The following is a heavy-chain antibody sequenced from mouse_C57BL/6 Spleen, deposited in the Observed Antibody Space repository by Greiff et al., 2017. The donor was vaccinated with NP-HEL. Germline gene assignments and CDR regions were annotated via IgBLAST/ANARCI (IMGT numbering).Heavy chain of an antibody. Sequence: EVQLVESGGDLVKPGGSLKLSCAASGFTFSSYGMSWVRQTPDKRLEWVATISSGGSYTYYPDSVKGRFTISRDNAKNTLYLQMSSLKSEDTAMYYCARLGYYGSSPFFDYWGQGTTLTVSS. D-gene: IGHD1-1*01. J-gene: IGHJ2*01. V-gene: IGHV5-6*01. CDR1: GFTFSSYG. CDR3: ARLGYYGSSPFFDY. CDR2: ISSGGSYT.